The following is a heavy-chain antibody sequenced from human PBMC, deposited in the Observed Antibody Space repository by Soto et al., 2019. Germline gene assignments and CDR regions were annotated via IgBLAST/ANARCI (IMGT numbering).Heavy chain of an antibody. V-gene: IGHV4-4*02. J-gene: IGHJ4*02. CDR1: SGSISSSNW. CDR3: ASLTLYCSGGSCYSGIDY. CDR2: IYHSGST. D-gene: IGHD2-15*01. Sequence: PSETLSLTCAVSSGSISSSNWWSWVRQPPGKGLEWIGEIYHSGSTNYNPSLKSRVTISVDKSKNQFSLKLSSVTAADTAVYYCASLTLYCSGGSCYSGIDYWGQGTLVTVSS.